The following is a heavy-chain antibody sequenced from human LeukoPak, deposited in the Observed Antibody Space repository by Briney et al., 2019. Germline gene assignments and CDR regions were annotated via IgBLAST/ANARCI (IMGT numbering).Heavy chain of an antibody. CDR2: ISGSGGST. V-gene: IGHV3-23*01. J-gene: IGHJ6*02. CDR3: AKGYCSGTTCYYYYAMDV. Sequence: GGSLRLSCAASGFTFTSYAMAWVRQAPGKGLEWVSSISGSGGSTYYADSEKGRFTISRDNAKNTLHLQMNSLRAEDTAVYYCAKGYCSGTTCYYYYAMDVWGQGTTVTVSS. D-gene: IGHD2-2*01. CDR1: GFTFTSYA.